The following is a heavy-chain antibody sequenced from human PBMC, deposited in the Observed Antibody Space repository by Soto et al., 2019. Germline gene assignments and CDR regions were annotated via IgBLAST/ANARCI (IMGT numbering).Heavy chain of an antibody. CDR2: VYYTGRT. Sequence: QVQLQESGPGLVKPSETLSLICTVSGGSISSYYWNWIRQPPGKGLEWMGYVYYTGRTNYSPSLKSRVTISVDTSKNQFSLRLTSVTAAHTAVYYCAREWLRSSNYVAVWGKGTTVTVSS. V-gene: IGHV4-59*12. CDR3: AREWLRSSNYVAV. J-gene: IGHJ6*03. CDR1: GGSISSYY. D-gene: IGHD5-12*01.